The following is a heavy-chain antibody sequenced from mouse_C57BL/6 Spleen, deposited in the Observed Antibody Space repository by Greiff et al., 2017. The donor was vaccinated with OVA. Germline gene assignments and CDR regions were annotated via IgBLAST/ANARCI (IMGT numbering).Heavy chain of an antibody. D-gene: IGHD1-1*01. CDR2: ISSGSSTI. V-gene: IGHV5-17*01. CDR3: AREWYYGSTWFAY. J-gene: IGHJ3*01. Sequence: EVKLVESGGGLVKPGGSLKLSCAASGFTFSDYGMHWVRQAPEKGLEWVAYISSGSSTIYYADTVKGRFTISRDNAKNTLFLQMTSLRSEDTAMYYCAREWYYGSTWFAYWGQGTLVTVSA. CDR1: GFTFSDYG.